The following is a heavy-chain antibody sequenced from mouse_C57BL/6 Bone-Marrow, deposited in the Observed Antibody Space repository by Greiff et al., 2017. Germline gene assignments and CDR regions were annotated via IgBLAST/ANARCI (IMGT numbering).Heavy chain of an antibody. J-gene: IGHJ2*01. CDR1: GFNFTDDY. V-gene: IGHV14-4*01. CDR2: IDPANGDT. CDR3: APLMTTVVATFDY. Sequence: VQLQQSGAELVRPGASVKLSCTASGFNFTDDYMHWVKQRPEQGLEWIGWIDPANGDTEYASKFQGKATITADTSSNTAYLQLSSLTSEDTAVYYCAPLMTTVVATFDYWGRGTTLTVSA. D-gene: IGHD1-1*01.